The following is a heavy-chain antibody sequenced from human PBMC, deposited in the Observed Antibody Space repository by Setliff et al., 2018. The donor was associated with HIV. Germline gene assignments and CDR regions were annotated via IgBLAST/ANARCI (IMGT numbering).Heavy chain of an antibody. D-gene: IGHD3-10*01. Sequence: SVKVSCKASGGPFTSAFNWVRQVPGQGLEWMGGIIPIFGTTNYAQNFGGRVTITADQSTTTSYLQLNSLRFGDTAIYYCASDSPAARFEELEDHYYYFMDVWGKGTTVTVSS. V-gene: IGHV1-69*13. CDR1: GGPFTSA. CDR2: IIPIFGTT. J-gene: IGHJ6*03. CDR3: ASDSPAARFEELEDHYYYFMDV.